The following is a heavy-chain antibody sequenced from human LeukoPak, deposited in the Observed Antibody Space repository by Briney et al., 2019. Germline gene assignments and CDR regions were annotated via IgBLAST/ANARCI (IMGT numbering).Heavy chain of an antibody. V-gene: IGHV4-34*01. CDR3: ARGGWGRSTGRKFDY. D-gene: IGHD7-27*01. Sequence: SETLSLTCAVYGGSFSGYYRSWIRQPPGKGLEWIGEINHSGSTNYNPSLKSRVTISVDTSKNQFSLKLSSVTAADTAVYYCARGGWGRSTGRKFDYWGQGTLVTVSS. CDR1: GGSFSGYY. CDR2: INHSGST. J-gene: IGHJ4*02.